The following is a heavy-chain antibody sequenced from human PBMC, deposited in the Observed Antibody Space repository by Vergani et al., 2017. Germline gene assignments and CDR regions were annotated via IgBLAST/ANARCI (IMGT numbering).Heavy chain of an antibody. CDR3: ARDCGGDCYRRMDV. J-gene: IGHJ6*02. Sequence: QVQLVQSGAEVKKPGASVKVSCKASGYTFSSYTISWVRQAPGQGLEWMGRIIPILGIANYAQKFQGRVTITADKSTSTAYMELSSLRTEDTAVYYCARDCGGDCYRRMDVWGQGTTVTVSS. D-gene: IGHD2-21*02. V-gene: IGHV1-69*09. CDR2: IIPILGIA. CDR1: GYTFSSYT.